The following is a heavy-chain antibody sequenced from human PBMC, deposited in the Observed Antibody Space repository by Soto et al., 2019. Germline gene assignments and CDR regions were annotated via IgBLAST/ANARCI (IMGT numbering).Heavy chain of an antibody. J-gene: IGHJ6*02. CDR2: FDPEDGET. Sequence: ASVKVSCKASGYTFANYHMHWVRQAPGQGLEWMGGFDPEDGETIYAQKFQGRVTMTEDTSTDTAYMELRSLRSDDTAVYYCARDFVVGGPTINYYYGMDVWGQGTTVTVSS. V-gene: IGHV1-24*01. D-gene: IGHD1-26*01. CDR3: ARDFVVGGPTINYYYGMDV. CDR1: GYTFANYH.